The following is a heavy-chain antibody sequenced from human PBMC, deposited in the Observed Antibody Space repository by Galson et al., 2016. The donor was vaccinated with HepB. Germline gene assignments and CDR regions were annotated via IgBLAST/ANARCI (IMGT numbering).Heavy chain of an antibody. CDR2: LCCGGIP. J-gene: IGHJ4*02. D-gene: IGHD6-19*01. CDR3: AREGYSSGYYGTLDY. V-gene: IGHV4-39*07. Sequence: SETLSLTCTVSGGSISSRSYCWGWIRQTPGKGLEWIGSLCCGGIPYDNPSLKSRITISVDTSKNQFSLKLTSVTAADTAVYYCAREGYSSGYYGTLDYWGQGILVTVSS. CDR1: GGSISSRSYC.